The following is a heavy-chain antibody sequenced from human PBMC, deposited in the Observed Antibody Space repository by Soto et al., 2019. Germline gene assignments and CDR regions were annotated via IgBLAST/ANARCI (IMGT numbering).Heavy chain of an antibody. CDR3: ARLISSGWIQLWPNFDY. D-gene: IGHD5-18*01. CDR1: GGSISSSSYY. V-gene: IGHV4-39*01. Sequence: QLLESGPGLVKPSETLSLTCTVSGGSISSSSYYWGWIRQPPGKGLEWIGSIYYSGSTYYNPSLKSRVTISVDTSKNQFSLKLSSVTAADTAVYYCARLISSGWIQLWPNFDYWGQGTLVTVSS. J-gene: IGHJ4*02. CDR2: IYYSGST.